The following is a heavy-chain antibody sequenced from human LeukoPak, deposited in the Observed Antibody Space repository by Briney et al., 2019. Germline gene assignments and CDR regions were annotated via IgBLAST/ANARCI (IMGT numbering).Heavy chain of an antibody. CDR2: INSDGSST. J-gene: IGHJ4*02. Sequence: GGSLRLSCAASGFTFSSYWMHWVRQAPGKGLVWVSRINSDGSSTSYADSVKGRFTISRDNAKNTLYLQMNSLRAEDTAVYYCARGVEGWFGEPIDYWGQGTLVTVSS. CDR3: ARGVEGWFGEPIDY. D-gene: IGHD3-10*01. V-gene: IGHV3-74*01. CDR1: GFTFSSYW.